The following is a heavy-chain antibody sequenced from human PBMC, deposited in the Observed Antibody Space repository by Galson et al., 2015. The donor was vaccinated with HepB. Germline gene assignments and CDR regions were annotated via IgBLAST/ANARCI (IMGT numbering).Heavy chain of an antibody. D-gene: IGHD3-3*01. CDR3: AHTVVKSISYYDFWSGYYTRDRNYYMDV. V-gene: IGHV2-5*02. J-gene: IGHJ6*03. Sequence: PALVKPTQTLTLTCTFSGFSLSTSGVGVGWIRQPPGKALTWLALIYWDDDKRYSPSLKSRLTITKDTSKNQVVLTMTNMDPVDTATYYCAHTVVKSISYYDFWSGYYTRDRNYYMDVWGKGTTVTVSS. CDR2: IYWDDDK. CDR1: GFSLSTSGVG.